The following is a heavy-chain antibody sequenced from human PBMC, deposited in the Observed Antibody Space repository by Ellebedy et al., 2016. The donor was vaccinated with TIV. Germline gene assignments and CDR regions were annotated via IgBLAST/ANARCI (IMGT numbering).Heavy chain of an antibody. D-gene: IGHD3-22*01. Sequence: ASVKVSCKASGYTFTKYYFHWIRQAPGQGLEWVGIIDPSVGGTNHPQRFQGRVTMTRDKSTSTVYMFLNSLRSEDTAVYYCARHSGYYWYHFDSWGQGTLVTVSS. J-gene: IGHJ4*02. V-gene: IGHV1-46*01. CDR1: GYTFTKYY. CDR2: IDPSVGGT. CDR3: ARHSGYYWYHFDS.